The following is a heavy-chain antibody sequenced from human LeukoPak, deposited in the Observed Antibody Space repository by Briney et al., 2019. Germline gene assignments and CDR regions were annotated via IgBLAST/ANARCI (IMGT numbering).Heavy chain of an antibody. CDR3: AKDQYSSGWGLDY. D-gene: IGHD6-19*01. V-gene: IGHV3-30*02. CDR2: IRYDGSNK. Sequence: GGSLRLSCAASGFTFSSYGMHWVRQAPGKGLEWVAFIRYDGSNKYYADSVKGRFTISRDNSKNTLYLQMNSLRAEDTAVYYCAKDQYSSGWGLDYWGQGTLVTVSS. CDR1: GFTFSSYG. J-gene: IGHJ4*02.